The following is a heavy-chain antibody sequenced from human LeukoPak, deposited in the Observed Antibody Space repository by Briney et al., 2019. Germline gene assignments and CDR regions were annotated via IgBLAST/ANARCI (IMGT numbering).Heavy chain of an antibody. J-gene: IGHJ4*02. CDR1: GGSFSSSSYY. Sequence: SETLSLTCAVYGGSFSSSSYYWGWIRQTPGKGLEWIGSIYYSGSTFYSPSLKSRVTISVDTSKNQFSLKLSSVTAADTAVYYCASLRERSYYARGFDYWGQGTLVTVSS. V-gene: IGHV4-39*01. CDR3: ASLRERSYYARGFDY. D-gene: IGHD1-26*01. CDR2: IYYSGST.